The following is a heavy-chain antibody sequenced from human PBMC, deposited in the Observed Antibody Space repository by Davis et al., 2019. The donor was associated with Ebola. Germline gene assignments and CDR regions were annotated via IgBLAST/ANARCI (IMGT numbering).Heavy chain of an antibody. Sequence: GESLKISCKGSGYSFAAYWIGWVRQMPGKGLEWMGFIYPGDSDTRFSPSFQGQVTISADKSITTAYLQWSSLKASDTAMYYCARGGVDSRTFDYWGQGTLVTVSS. CDR3: ARGGVDSRTFDY. CDR2: IYPGDSDT. V-gene: IGHV5-51*01. D-gene: IGHD3/OR15-3a*01. J-gene: IGHJ4*02. CDR1: GYSFAAYW.